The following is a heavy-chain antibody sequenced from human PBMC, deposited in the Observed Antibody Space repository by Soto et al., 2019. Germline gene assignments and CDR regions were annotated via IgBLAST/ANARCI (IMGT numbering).Heavy chain of an antibody. CDR2: ISAYNGNT. CDR1: GYTFTSYG. Sequence: QVQLVQSGAEVKKPGASVKVSCKASGYTFTSYGISWVRQAPGQGLEWMGWISAYNGNTNYAQKLQGRVTMTTDTSTSTAYMELRSLRSDDTAVYYCARDRVAAYCGGDCPLGIAPPAFDIWGQGTMVTVS. D-gene: IGHD2-21*02. J-gene: IGHJ3*02. V-gene: IGHV1-18*04. CDR3: ARDRVAAYCGGDCPLGIAPPAFDI.